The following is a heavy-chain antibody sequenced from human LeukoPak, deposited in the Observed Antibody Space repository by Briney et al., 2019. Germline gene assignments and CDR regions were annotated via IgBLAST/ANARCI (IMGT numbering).Heavy chain of an antibody. D-gene: IGHD4-17*01. V-gene: IGHV1-2*06. CDR3: AREWSYGDYYDY. J-gene: IGHJ4*02. Sequence: ASVKVSCTASGYTFTGYYIHWVRQAPGQGLEWMGRINPKSGGPNYAQKFQGRVTMTRDTSISTAYMELSRLRSDDTAVYYCAREWSYGDYYDYWGQGTLVTVSS. CDR1: GYTFTGYY. CDR2: INPKSGGP.